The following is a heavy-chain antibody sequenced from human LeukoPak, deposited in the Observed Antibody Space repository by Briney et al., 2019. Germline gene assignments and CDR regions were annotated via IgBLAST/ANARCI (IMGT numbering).Heavy chain of an antibody. CDR1: GFTFSTYA. CDR3: AKDESVSGWWGGYFDY. CDR2: ISGSGSKT. Sequence: GGSLRLSCAASGFTFSTYAMSWVRQAPGKGLEWVSAISGSGSKTSGKGRFTISRDNSKNTLYLQMNSLRAEDTAVYYCAKDESVSGWWGGYFDYWGQGTLVTVSS. D-gene: IGHD6-19*01. J-gene: IGHJ4*02. V-gene: IGHV3-23*01.